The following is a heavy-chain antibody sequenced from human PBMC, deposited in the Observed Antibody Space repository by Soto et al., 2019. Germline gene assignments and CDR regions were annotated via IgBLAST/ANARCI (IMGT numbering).Heavy chain of an antibody. J-gene: IGHJ3*01. Sequence: QGQLQQSGPGLVKPSQTLSLTCAISGDSVSSDITSWNWIRQSPSRGLEWLGRTYYRSKWFHDYAASVKSRIAINPDTSKNQFSLELNSMTPEDTAVYYCASGNDLEVWGHGTVVTVSS. CDR3: ASGNDLEV. CDR2: TYYRSKWFH. CDR1: GDSVSSDITS. D-gene: IGHD1-26*01. V-gene: IGHV6-1*01.